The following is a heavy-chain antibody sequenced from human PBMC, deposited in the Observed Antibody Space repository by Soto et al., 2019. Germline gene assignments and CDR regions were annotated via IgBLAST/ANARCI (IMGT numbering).Heavy chain of an antibody. CDR3: ARDPPPPDY. CDR2: ISAYNGNT. J-gene: IGHJ4*02. V-gene: IGHV1-18*01. Sequence: QVQLVQSGAEVKKPGASVKVSCKASGYTFASYAISWMRQAPGQGLEWMGWISAYNGNTNYAQKPQGQGTKTPDPSTSTAYMELRSLRSDDTAVYYCARDPPPPDYWGQGTLVTVSS. CDR1: GYTFASYA.